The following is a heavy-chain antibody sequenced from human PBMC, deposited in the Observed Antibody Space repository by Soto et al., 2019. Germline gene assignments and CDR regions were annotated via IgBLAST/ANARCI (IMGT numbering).Heavy chain of an antibody. CDR1: GDSVSSNSAA. CDR3: ARSGPAGYIDY. J-gene: IGHJ4*02. D-gene: IGHD2-2*01. Sequence: QTVSVTCDLSGDSVSSNSAACNWIRQSPSRGLEWLGRTYYRSRWYSGYAVSVKSRITISPDTSKNRFSLQLNSVTPDDTAVYYRARSGPAGYIDYWGRGTPVTVSA. V-gene: IGHV6-1*01. CDR2: TYYRSRWYS.